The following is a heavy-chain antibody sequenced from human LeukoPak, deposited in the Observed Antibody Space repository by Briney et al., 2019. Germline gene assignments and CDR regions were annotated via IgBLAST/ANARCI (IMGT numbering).Heavy chain of an antibody. Sequence: SGPTLVKPTQTLTLTCTFSGFSLSTNGVGVGWIRQPPGKGLEWLALIYWNDGKRHRPSLKSRFTITKDTSKNQVVRTMTNMDPVDTGTYFCALATTVTTGFDYWGQGTLVTVSS. V-gene: IGHV2-5*01. J-gene: IGHJ4*02. CDR2: IYWNDGK. D-gene: IGHD4-11*01. CDR3: ALATTVTTGFDY. CDR1: GFSLSTNGVG.